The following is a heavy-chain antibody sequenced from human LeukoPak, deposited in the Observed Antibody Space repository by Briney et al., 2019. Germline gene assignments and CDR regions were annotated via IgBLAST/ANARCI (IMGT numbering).Heavy chain of an antibody. J-gene: IGHJ4*02. CDR2: FDPEDGET. CDR1: GYTLTELS. D-gene: IGHD3-10*01. CDR3: ATDREVRGVYDY. V-gene: IGHV1-24*01. Sequence: ASVKVSCKVSGYTLTELSMHWVRQAPGKGLEWMGGFDPEDGETIYAQKFQGRVTMTEDTSTDTAYMELSSLKSEDTAVYYCATDREVRGVYDYWGQGTLVTVSS.